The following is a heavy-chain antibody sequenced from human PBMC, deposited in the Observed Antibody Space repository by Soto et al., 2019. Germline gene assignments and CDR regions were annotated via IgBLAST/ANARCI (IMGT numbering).Heavy chain of an antibody. D-gene: IGHD1-1*01. V-gene: IGHV1-18*01. CDR3: AKNWQLPYSYSGMDV. Sequence: QGQLVQSGPEVKKPGASVKVSCKASGYTFTRYGISWVRQAPGQGLEWMGWISGYNGDTNYAQKVQGRVTMTIDTPTRAAYMELRSLTSDATAIYYCAKNWQLPYSYSGMDVWGQGTTVTVSS. CDR1: GYTFTRYG. CDR2: ISGYNGDT. J-gene: IGHJ6*02.